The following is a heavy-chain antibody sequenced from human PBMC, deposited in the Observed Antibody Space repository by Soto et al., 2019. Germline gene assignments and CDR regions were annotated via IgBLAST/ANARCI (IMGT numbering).Heavy chain of an antibody. D-gene: IGHD2-2*01. J-gene: IGHJ6*02. V-gene: IGHV1-69*12. Sequence: QVQLVQSGAEVKKPGSSVKVSCKTSGGTFSSYAISWVRQAPGQGLEWMGGIIPIFDTANYAQKFQGRVTITADESTSTAYMELSSLRSEATAVYYCARHDCISTSCLYYYYSSMDVWGQGTTVTVSS. CDR1: GGTFSSYA. CDR3: ARHDCISTSCLYYYYSSMDV. CDR2: IIPIFDTA.